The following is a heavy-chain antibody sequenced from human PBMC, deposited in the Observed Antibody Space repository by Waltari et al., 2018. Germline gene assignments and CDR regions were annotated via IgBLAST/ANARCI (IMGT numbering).Heavy chain of an antibody. Sequence: QLEESGGGLVQPGGSLRLSCAASGFTFSLYWMPWVRQSPGKGLVWVSRIQTDGSNIDYADAVKGRFTISRDNAKNTVYLQMNRLRAEDTAVYYCAAGGGIDFLGQGTLVTVSS. V-gene: IGHV3-74*01. CDR1: GFTFSLYW. J-gene: IGHJ4*02. CDR3: AAGGGIDF. CDR2: IQTDGSNI. D-gene: IGHD3-16*01.